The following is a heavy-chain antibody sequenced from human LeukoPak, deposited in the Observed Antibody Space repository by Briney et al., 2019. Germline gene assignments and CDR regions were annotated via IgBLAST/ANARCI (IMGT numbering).Heavy chain of an antibody. CDR3: AKGLDYDSSGYYPFDY. D-gene: IGHD3-22*01. Sequence: GGSLRLSCAASGFTFSSYAMRWVRQAPGKGLEWVSAISGSGGSTYYADSVKGRFTISRDNSKNTLYLQMNSLRAEDTAVYYCAKGLDYDSSGYYPFDYWGQGTLVTVSS. V-gene: IGHV3-23*01. J-gene: IGHJ4*02. CDR1: GFTFSSYA. CDR2: ISGSGGST.